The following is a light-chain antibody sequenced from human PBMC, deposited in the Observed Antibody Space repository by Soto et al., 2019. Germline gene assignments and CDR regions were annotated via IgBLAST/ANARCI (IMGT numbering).Light chain of an antibody. CDR2: GAS. V-gene: IGKV3D-11*02. CDR1: QRVSSR. CDR3: QQRSNWHPRLT. Sequence: VMTQSPGTLSLSPGERATLSWRASQRVSSRLAWYQQKPGQAPRLLISGASSSATGIPDRFSGSGTGTDFTLTISSIELEDYAVYYCQQRSNWHPRLTFGGGTKVDI. J-gene: IGKJ4*01.